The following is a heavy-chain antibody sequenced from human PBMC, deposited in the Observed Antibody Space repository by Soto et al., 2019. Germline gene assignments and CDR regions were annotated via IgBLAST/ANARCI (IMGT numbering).Heavy chain of an antibody. D-gene: IGHD6-6*01. CDR2: IKSKTDGGAI. Sequence: EVQLVESGGGLVKPGGSLRLSCAASGFPFINAWMTWVRQAPGKGLEWVGRIKSKTDGGAIDYGAPVKNRFTISRDDSKNTLYLQMNSLKTADTAVYYCTTAGPHRSSWIWFDPWGQGTLVTVSP. J-gene: IGHJ5*02. CDR3: TTAGPHRSSWIWFDP. CDR1: GFPFINAW. V-gene: IGHV3-15*01.